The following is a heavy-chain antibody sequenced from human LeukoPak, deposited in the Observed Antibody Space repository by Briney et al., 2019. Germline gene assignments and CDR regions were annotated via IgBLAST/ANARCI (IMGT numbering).Heavy chain of an antibody. CDR2: IYSDGST. CDR3: AKDRSITPGY. V-gene: IGHV3-66*01. D-gene: IGHD3-10*01. J-gene: IGHJ4*02. CDR1: GFTVSSNY. Sequence: GGSLRLSCAVSGFTVSSNYMSWVRQAPGEGLEWVSVIYSDGSTYYADSVKRRFTISRDNSKDTLYLQMNSLRAEDTAVYYCAKDRSITPGYWGQGTLVTVSS.